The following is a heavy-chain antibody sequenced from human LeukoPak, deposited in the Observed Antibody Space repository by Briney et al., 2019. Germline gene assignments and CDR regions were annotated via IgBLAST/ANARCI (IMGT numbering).Heavy chain of an antibody. CDR2: INHSGST. CDR3: AREGGLQHHFDY. D-gene: IGHD4-11*01. V-gene: IGHV4-34*01. CDR1: GGSFSGYY. Sequence: MSSETLSLTCAVYGGSFSGYYWSWIRQPPGKGLEWIGEINHSGSTNYNPSLKSRVTISVDTSKNQFSLKLSSVTAADTAVYYCAREGGLQHHFDYWGQGTLVTVSS. J-gene: IGHJ4*02.